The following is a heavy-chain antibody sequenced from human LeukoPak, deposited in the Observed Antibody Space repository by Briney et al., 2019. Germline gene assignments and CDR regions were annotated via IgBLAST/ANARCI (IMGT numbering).Heavy chain of an antibody. J-gene: IGHJ5*02. CDR1: GGSFSGYY. V-gene: IGHV4-34*01. CDR3: ARGIAAAGPLNWFDP. Sequence: SETLSLTCAVYGGSFSGYYWSWIRQPPGKGLEWIGEINHSGSTNYNPSLKSRVTISVDTSKNQFSLKLSSVTPADTAVYYCARGIAAAGPLNWFDPWGQGTLVTVSS. CDR2: INHSGST. D-gene: IGHD6-13*01.